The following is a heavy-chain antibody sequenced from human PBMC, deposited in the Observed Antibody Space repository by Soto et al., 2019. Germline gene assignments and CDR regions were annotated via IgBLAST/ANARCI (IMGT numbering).Heavy chain of an antibody. CDR2: IIPIFGTA. Sequence: QVQLVQSGAEVKKPGSSVKVSCKASGGTFSSYAISWVRQAPGQGLEWMGGIIPIFGTANYAQKFQGRVTITADESTSTAYMELSSLRSEDTXXXXCATASGSYYWFDPWGQGTLVTVSS. V-gene: IGHV1-69*01. D-gene: IGHD1-26*01. CDR1: GGTFSSYA. J-gene: IGHJ5*02. CDR3: ATASGSYYWFDP.